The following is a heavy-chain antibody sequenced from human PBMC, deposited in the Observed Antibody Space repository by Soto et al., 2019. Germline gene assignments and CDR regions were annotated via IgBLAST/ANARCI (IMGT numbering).Heavy chain of an antibody. CDR2: TYYRSKWYN. CDR1: GDSVSSNHAT. V-gene: IGHV6-1*01. Sequence: SQTLSLTCAISGDSVSSNHATWDWIRQSPSRGLEWLGRTYYRSKWYNDYAVSVKSRITINPDTSKNQFSLQLNSVTPEDTAVYYCARDLWGYCGTDCYPLDVWGQGTTVTVSS. J-gene: IGHJ6*02. D-gene: IGHD2-21*02. CDR3: ARDLWGYCGTDCYPLDV.